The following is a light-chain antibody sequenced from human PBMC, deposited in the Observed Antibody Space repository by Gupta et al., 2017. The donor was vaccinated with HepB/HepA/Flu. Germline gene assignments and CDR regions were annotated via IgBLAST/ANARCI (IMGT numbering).Light chain of an antibody. Sequence: ENVFTQSPGTLSLSPGERATLSCRASQSVRSSYLAWYQQKPGQAPRLLIYGASSRATGIPDRFSGSGSGTDFTLTIIRLEPEDFAVYYCQQYGSSPRTFGQGTKVEIK. CDR2: GAS. J-gene: IGKJ1*01. CDR3: QQYGSSPRT. CDR1: QSVRSSY. V-gene: IGKV3-20*01.